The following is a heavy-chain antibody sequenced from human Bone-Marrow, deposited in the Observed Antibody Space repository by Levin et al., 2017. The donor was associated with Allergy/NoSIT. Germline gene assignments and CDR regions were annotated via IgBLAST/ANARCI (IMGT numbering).Heavy chain of an antibody. V-gene: IGHV1-18*01. CDR1: GYTFTSYG. J-gene: IGHJ4*02. D-gene: IGHD5-24*01. CDR2: ISAYNGNT. Sequence: GGSLRLSCKASGYTFTSYGISWVRQAPGQGLEWMGWISAYNGNTNYAQKLQGRVTMTTDTSTSTAYMELRSLRSDDTAVYYCARASTSRVWYFDYWGQGTLVTVSS. CDR3: ARASTSRVWYFDY.